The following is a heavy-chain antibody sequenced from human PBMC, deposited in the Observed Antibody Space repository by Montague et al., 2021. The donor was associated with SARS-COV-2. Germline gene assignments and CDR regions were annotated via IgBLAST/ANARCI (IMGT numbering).Heavy chain of an antibody. CDR2: VYYNGDT. CDR1: GGSTTGQY. D-gene: IGHD6-19*01. J-gene: IGHJ3*01. V-gene: IGHV4-59*08. Sequence: SETLSLTCTFSGGSTTGQYLNRICQAPAKRLESIAYVYYNGDTKYNPSLQSRVTISIDTSENQFSPRLNSVTAADTAVYFCARGWAFDPWGQGRLVTVSS. CDR3: ARGWAFDP.